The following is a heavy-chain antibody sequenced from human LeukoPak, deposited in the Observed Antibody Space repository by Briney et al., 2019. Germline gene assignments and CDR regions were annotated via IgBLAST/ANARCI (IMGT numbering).Heavy chain of an antibody. J-gene: IGHJ3*02. V-gene: IGHV3-74*01. CDR3: ARAVGIAAADAFDI. CDR1: GFTFSSYW. Sequence: GGSLRLSCAASGFTFSSYWMHWVRHAPGKGLVWVSRINSDGSSTSYADSVKGRFTISRDNAKNTLYLQMNSLRAEDTAVYCCARAVGIAAADAFDIWGQGTMVTVSS. CDR2: INSDGSST. D-gene: IGHD6-13*01.